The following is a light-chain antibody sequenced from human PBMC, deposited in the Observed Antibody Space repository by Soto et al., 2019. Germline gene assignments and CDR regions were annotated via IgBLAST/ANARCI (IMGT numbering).Light chain of an antibody. J-gene: IGLJ3*02. CDR2: GNS. CDR1: SSNIGAGYD. Sequence: QLVLTQPPSVSGAPGQRVTISCTGSSSNIGAGYDVHWYQQLPGTAPKLLIYGNSNQPSGVPDRFSGSKSGTSASLAITGLQAEDEADYYCQSYDSSLSGWVFGGGTKLTVL. V-gene: IGLV1-40*01. CDR3: QSYDSSLSGWV.